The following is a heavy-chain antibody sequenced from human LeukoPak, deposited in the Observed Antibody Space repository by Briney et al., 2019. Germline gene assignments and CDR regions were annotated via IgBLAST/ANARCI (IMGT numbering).Heavy chain of an antibody. CDR2: ISDSGGIT. D-gene: IGHD3-22*01. CDR1: GFTFSTFS. Sequence: GGSLRLSCAASGFTFSTFSMSWVRQASGKGLEWVSTISDSGGITDYADSVKGRFTISRDNSKNTLYLQMNSLRAEDTAVYYCARDSSGPDYWGQGTLVTVSS. CDR3: ARDSSGPDY. J-gene: IGHJ4*02. V-gene: IGHV3-23*01.